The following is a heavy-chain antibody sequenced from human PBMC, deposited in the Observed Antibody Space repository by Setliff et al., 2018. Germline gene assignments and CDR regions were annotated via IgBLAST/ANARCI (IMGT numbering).Heavy chain of an antibody. D-gene: IGHD6-6*01. Sequence: ASVKVSCKASGYTFTGYYMHWVRQAPGQGLEWMGWINPNSGGTNYAQKFQGWVTMTRDTSISTAYMELSRLRSDDTAVYYCARDNGSGSSLGYYYYGMDVWGQGTTVTVSS. CDR1: GYTFTGYY. J-gene: IGHJ6*02. V-gene: IGHV1-2*04. CDR2: INPNSGGT. CDR3: ARDNGSGSSLGYYYYGMDV.